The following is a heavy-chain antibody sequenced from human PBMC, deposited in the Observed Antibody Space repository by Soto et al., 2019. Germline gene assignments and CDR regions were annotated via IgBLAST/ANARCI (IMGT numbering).Heavy chain of an antibody. CDR3: ARDDNPIEYSSSHYYYYYGMDV. V-gene: IGHV1-69*01. CDR1: GGTFSSYA. Sequence: QVQLVQSGAEVKKPGSSVKVSCKASGGTFSSYAISWVRQAPGQGLEWMGGIIPIFGTANYAQKFQGRVTITADESTSTAYMELGSLRSEDTAVYYCARDDNPIEYSSSHYYYYYGMDVWGQGTTVTVSS. CDR2: IIPIFGTA. D-gene: IGHD6-6*01. J-gene: IGHJ6*02.